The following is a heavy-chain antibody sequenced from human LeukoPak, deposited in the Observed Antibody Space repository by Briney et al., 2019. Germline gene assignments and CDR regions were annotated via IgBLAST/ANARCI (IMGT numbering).Heavy chain of an antibody. CDR1: GYSISSGYY. D-gene: IGHD3-10*01. CDR3: ARGPFTLVRGGLLTHFDY. V-gene: IGHV4-38-2*02. CDR2: IYHSGST. J-gene: IGHJ4*02. Sequence: SETLSLTCTVSGYSISSGYYWGWIRQPPGKGLEWIGSIYHSGSTYYNPSLKSRVTISVDTSKNQFSLKLSSMNAAGTAVYFCARGPFTLVRGGLLTHFDYWGQGTLVTVSS.